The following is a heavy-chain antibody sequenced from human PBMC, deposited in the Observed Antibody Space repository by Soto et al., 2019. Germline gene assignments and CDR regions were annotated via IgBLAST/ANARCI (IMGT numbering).Heavy chain of an antibody. CDR2: IYYSGNT. CDR3: ARWRFLTILDVYYFDY. CDR1: GGSISSGGYY. V-gene: IGHV4-31*03. D-gene: IGHD3-9*01. Sequence: SETLSLTCTVSGGSISSGGYYWSWIRQLPGKGLEWIGYIYYSGNTYYNPSLKSRVTISLDTSKSQFALKLSSVTAADTAVYYCARWRFLTILDVYYFDYWGQGTLVPLSS. J-gene: IGHJ4*02.